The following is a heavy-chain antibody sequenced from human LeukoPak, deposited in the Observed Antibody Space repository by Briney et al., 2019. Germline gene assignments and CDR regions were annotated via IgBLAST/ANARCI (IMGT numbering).Heavy chain of an antibody. D-gene: IGHD3-9*01. J-gene: IGHJ4*02. V-gene: IGHV1-2*02. CDR3: ARSSRYDIWTGYPY. CDR2: INPNSGGT. CDR1: GYTFTGYY. Sequence: ASVKVSCKASGYTFTGYYMHWVRQPPAQGLEWMGCINPNSGGTNYAQKFQGRVTMTRDTSISTAYMELSRLRSDDTAVYYCARSSRYDIWTGYPYWGQGTLVTVSP.